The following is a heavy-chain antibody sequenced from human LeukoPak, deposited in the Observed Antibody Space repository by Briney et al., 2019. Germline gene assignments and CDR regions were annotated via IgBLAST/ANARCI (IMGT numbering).Heavy chain of an antibody. CDR2: ISSGSDTI. CDR3: ARGSSEVLLWFGESPN. Sequence: WVRQAPGKGLEWVSHISSGSDTIYYADSVKGRFTISRDNAKNSLYLQMNRLRADDTAVYYCARGSSEVLLWFGESPNWGQGTMVTVSS. J-gene: IGHJ3*01. V-gene: IGHV3-48*01. D-gene: IGHD3-10*01.